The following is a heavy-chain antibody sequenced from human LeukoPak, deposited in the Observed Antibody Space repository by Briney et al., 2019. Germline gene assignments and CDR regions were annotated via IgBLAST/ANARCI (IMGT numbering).Heavy chain of an antibody. J-gene: IGHJ3*02. V-gene: IGHV1-69*13. D-gene: IGHD2-2*01. Sequence: SVKVSCKASGGTFSSYAISWVRQAPGQGLEWMGGIIPIFGTANYAQKFQGRVTITADESTSTAYMELSSLRSEDTAVYYCAREAGPRTINGYCSSTSCYDAFDIWGQGTMVTVSS. CDR1: GGTFSSYA. CDR2: IIPIFGTA. CDR3: AREAGPRTINGYCSSTSCYDAFDI.